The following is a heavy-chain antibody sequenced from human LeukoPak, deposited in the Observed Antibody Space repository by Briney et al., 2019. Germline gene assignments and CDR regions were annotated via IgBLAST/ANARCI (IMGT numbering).Heavy chain of an antibody. V-gene: IGHV1-69*06. CDR1: GGTFSSYA. Sequence: SVKVSCKASGGTFSSYAISWVRQAPGQGLEWMGGIIPIFGTANYAQKFQGRVTITADRSTSTAYMELSSLRSEDTAVYYCARDPTYYYGSGRSPYGMDVWGKGTTVTVSS. J-gene: IGHJ6*04. D-gene: IGHD3-10*01. CDR2: IIPIFGTA. CDR3: ARDPTYYYGSGRSPYGMDV.